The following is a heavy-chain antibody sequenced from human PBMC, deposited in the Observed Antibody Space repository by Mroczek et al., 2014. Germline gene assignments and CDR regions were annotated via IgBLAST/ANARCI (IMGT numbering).Heavy chain of an antibody. CDR3: ARGYYYDSSGFAEN. Sequence: QVQLQQWGPGLVKPSETLSLTCTVSGGSISSYYWSWIRQPPGKGLEWIGYIYYSGSTNYNPSLKSRVTISVDTSKNQFSLKLSSVTAADTAVYYCARGYYYDSSGFAENWGQGTLVTVSS. J-gene: IGHJ4*02. CDR1: GGSISSYY. CDR2: IYYSGST. V-gene: IGHV4-59*01. D-gene: IGHD3-22*01.